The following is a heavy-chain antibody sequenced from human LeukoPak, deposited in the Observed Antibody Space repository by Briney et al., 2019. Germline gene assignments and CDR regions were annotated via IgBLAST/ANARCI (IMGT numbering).Heavy chain of an antibody. CDR1: GFTFTSSA. V-gene: IGHV1-58*01. Sequence: ASVKVSCKASGFTFTSSAVQWVRQARGQRLEWIGWIVVGSGNTNYAQKFQERVTITRDMSTSTAYMELSSLRSEDTAVYYCAADEVVGYYDFWSGTHYGMDVWGQGTTVTVSS. CDR3: AADEVVGYYDFWSGTHYGMDV. D-gene: IGHD3-3*01. J-gene: IGHJ6*02. CDR2: IVVGSGNT.